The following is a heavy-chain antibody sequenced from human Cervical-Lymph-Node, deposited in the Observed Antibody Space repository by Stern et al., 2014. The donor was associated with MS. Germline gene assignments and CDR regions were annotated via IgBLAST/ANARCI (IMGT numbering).Heavy chain of an antibody. D-gene: IGHD3-16*02. CDR2: ISYDGSNK. CDR3: ARDQKEREYVWGSYRYGFDY. Sequence: QVQLVESGGGVVQPGRSLRLSCAASGFTFSSYGMHWVRQAPGKGLEWVAVISYDGSNKYYADSVKGRFTISRDNSKNTLYLQMNSLRAEDTAVYYCARDQKEREYVWGSYRYGFDYWGQGTLVTVSS. J-gene: IGHJ4*02. V-gene: IGHV3-30*03. CDR1: GFTFSSYG.